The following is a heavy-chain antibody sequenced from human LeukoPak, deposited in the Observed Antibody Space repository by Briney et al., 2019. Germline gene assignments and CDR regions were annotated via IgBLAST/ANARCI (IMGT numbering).Heavy chain of an antibody. J-gene: IGHJ3*02. Sequence: SQTLSLTCTVSGGSISSGGYYWSWIRQPPGKGLEWIGYICHSGSTYYNPSLKSRVTISVDRSKNQFSLKLSSVTAADTAVYYCAREVVVVIAKYAFDIWGQGTMVTVSS. V-gene: IGHV4-30-2*01. CDR3: AREVVVVIAKYAFDI. D-gene: IGHD2-21*01. CDR2: ICHSGST. CDR1: GGSISSGGYY.